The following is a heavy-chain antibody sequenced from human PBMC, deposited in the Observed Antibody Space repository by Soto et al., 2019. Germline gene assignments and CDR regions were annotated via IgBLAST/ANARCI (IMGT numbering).Heavy chain of an antibody. CDR2: IKQDGSEK. CDR1: AFTFSRNW. V-gene: IGHV3-7*01. CDR3: ASDSPSLYMDV. J-gene: IGHJ6*03. Sequence: GGAVRLSCSASAFTFSRNWMSWVRQAPGKGLEWVANIKQDGSEKYYVDSVKGRFTISRDNAKNSLYLQMNSLRAEDTAVYYWASDSPSLYMDVWGKGTTVTVSS.